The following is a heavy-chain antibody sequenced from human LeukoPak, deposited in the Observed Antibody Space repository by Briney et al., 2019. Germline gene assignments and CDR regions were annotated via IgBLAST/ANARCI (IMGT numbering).Heavy chain of an antibody. J-gene: IGHJ3*02. CDR2: IYYSGST. V-gene: IGHV4-59*08. CDR3: ARSTYYYDSSGYFHDAFDI. Sequence: SETLSLTCAVYGGSFSGYYWSWIRQPPGKGLECIGYIYYSGSTNYNPSLKSRVTISVDTSKNQFSLKLSSVTAADTAVYYCARSTYYYDSSGYFHDAFDIWGQGTMVTVSS. CDR1: GGSFSGYY. D-gene: IGHD3-22*01.